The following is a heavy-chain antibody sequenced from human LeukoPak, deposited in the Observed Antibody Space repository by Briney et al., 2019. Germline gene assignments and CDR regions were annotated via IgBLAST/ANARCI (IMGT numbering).Heavy chain of an antibody. V-gene: IGHV3-33*01. CDR1: EFTFSNYG. CDR3: ARDAWGFDP. CDR2: IWYDGSNK. Sequence: GGSLRLSCAASEFTFSNYGMHWVRQAPGKGLEWVAVIWYDGSNKYYADSVKGRFTISRDNSKNTLYLQMNSLRAEDTAVYYCARDAWGFDPWGQGTLVTVSS. J-gene: IGHJ5*02.